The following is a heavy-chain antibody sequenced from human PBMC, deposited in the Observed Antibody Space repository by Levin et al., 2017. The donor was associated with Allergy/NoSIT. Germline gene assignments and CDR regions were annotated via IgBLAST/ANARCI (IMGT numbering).Heavy chain of an antibody. Sequence: LSLTCAASGFTFSSYAMHWVRQAPGKGLEWVAVISYDGSNKYYADSVKGRFTISRDNSKNTLYLQMNSLRAEDTAVYYCARGDWNSYGPPLLSYWGQGTLVTVSS. CDR2: ISYDGSNK. V-gene: IGHV3-30*04. J-gene: IGHJ4*02. CDR1: GFTFSSYA. D-gene: IGHD5-18*01. CDR3: ARGDWNSYGPPLLSY.